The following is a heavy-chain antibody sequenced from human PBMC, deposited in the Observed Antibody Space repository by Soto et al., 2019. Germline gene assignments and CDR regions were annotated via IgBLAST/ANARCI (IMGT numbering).Heavy chain of an antibody. V-gene: IGHV4-59*01. D-gene: IGHD2-15*01. CDR3: AREANCSGGSCYFDY. Sequence: PSETLSLTCTVSGGSISSYYWSWIRQPPGKGLEWIGYIYYSGSTNYNPSLKSRVTISVDTSKNQFSLKLSSVTAADTAVYYCAREANCSGGSCYFDYWGQGTLVTVSS. J-gene: IGHJ4*02. CDR1: GGSISSYY. CDR2: IYYSGST.